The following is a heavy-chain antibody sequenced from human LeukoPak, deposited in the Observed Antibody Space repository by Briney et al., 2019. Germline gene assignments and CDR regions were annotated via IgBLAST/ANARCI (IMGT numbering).Heavy chain of an antibody. J-gene: IGHJ2*01. CDR3: ARDDPPIESGSYLGVWYFDL. V-gene: IGHV4-4*07. Sequence: PSEPLCPTCNMSRGSISFYYGNWIRQPARKGLEWIGRIDTAKQTSYNPSLKKRVTISVEKSKKQVSLELRSVNVADPVVYYCARDDPPIESGSYLGVWYFDLWGRGALATISS. CDR1: RGSISFYY. CDR2: IDTAKQT. D-gene: IGHD1-26*01.